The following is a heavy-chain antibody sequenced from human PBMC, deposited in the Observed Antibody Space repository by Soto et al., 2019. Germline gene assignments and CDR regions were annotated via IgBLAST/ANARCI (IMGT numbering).Heavy chain of an antibody. D-gene: IGHD3-22*01. J-gene: IGHJ1*01. CDR1: GFTFSSYW. Sequence: GGSLRLSCAASGFTFSSYWMSWVRQAPGKGLEWVANIKQDGSEKYYVDSVKGRFTISRDNAKNSLYLQMNSLRAEDTAVYYCAREVYYDTSAYHLYFHHWGQGTLVTASS. V-gene: IGHV3-7*01. CDR2: IKQDGSEK. CDR3: AREVYYDTSAYHLYFHH.